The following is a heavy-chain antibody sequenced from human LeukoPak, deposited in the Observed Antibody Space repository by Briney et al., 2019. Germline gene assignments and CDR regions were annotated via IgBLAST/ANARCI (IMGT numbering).Heavy chain of an antibody. D-gene: IGHD6-19*01. V-gene: IGHV3-21*01. CDR1: GFTFSSYS. CDR2: ISSSSSYI. J-gene: IGHJ4*02. CDR3: ARDPPYSSGWYLAQYFDY. Sequence: PGGSLILSCAASGFTFSSYSMNWVRQAPGKGLEWVSSISSSSSYIYYADSVKGRFTISRDNAKNSLYLQMNSLRAEDTAVYYCARDPPYSSGWYLAQYFDYWGQGTLVTVSS.